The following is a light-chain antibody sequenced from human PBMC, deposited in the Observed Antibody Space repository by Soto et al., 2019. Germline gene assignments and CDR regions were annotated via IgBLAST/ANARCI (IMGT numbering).Light chain of an antibody. CDR1: SSDVGGYNY. J-gene: IGLJ2*01. CDR2: EVS. V-gene: IGLV2-8*01. CDR3: SSYAGSNKV. Sequence: QSALTQPPSASGSPGQSVTISCTGTSSDVGGYNYVSWYQQHPGKAPKLMIYEVSKRPSVVPDRFSGSKSGNTDSLTVSGLQAEDEADYYCSSYAGSNKVFGGGTKVTVL.